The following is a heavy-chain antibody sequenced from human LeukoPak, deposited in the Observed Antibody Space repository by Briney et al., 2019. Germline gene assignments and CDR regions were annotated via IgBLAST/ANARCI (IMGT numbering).Heavy chain of an antibody. Sequence: PSETLSLTCTVSGGSISSSSYYWGWIRQPPGKGLEWIGSIYYSGSTYYNPSLKSRVTISVDTSKNQFSLKLSSVTAADTAVYYCARLLPEVSSGWYTEGGYFDYWGQGTLVTVSS. CDR3: ARLLPEVSSGWYTEGGYFDY. V-gene: IGHV4-39*01. CDR2: IYYSGST. J-gene: IGHJ4*02. CDR1: GGSISSSSYY. D-gene: IGHD6-19*01.